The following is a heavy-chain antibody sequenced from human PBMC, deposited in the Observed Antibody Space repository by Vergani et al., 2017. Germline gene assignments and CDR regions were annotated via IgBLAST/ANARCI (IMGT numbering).Heavy chain of an antibody. D-gene: IGHD3-10*01. CDR2: IIPIFGTA. Sequence: VSCKASGGTFSSYAISWVRQAPGQGLEWMGGIIPIFGTANYAQKFQGRVTITADKSTSTAYMELSSLRSEDTAVYYCARDLLWFGEPGGYFDYWGQGTLVTVSS. V-gene: IGHV1-69*06. CDR1: GGTFSSYA. J-gene: IGHJ4*02. CDR3: ARDLLWFGEPGGYFDY.